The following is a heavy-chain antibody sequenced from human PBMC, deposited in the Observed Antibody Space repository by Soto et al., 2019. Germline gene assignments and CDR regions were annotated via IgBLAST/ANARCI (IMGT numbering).Heavy chain of an antibody. CDR1: GYSFTSYW. CDR2: IDPSDSYT. J-gene: IGHJ6*02. Sequence: PGESLKISCKGSGYSFTSYWISWVRQMPGKGLEWMGRIDPSDSYTNYSPSSQGQVTISADKSISTAYLQWSSLKASDTAMYYCARHKSAPRGSYYDFWSGYSYYYYYGMDVWGQGTTVTVSS. V-gene: IGHV5-10-1*04. CDR3: ARHKSAPRGSYYDFWSGYSYYYYYGMDV. D-gene: IGHD3-3*01.